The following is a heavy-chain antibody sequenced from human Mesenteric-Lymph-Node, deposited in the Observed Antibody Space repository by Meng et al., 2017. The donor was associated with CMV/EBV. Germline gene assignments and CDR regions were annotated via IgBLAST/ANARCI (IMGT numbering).Heavy chain of an antibody. V-gene: IGHV4-39*07. D-gene: IGHD3-10*01. Sequence: GSLRLSCTVSGGSISSSNYYWGWIRQPPGKGLEWIGSIYYRGTTYYNSSLKSRVTLSVDTSKNQFSLKLSSVTAADTAVYYCARELWSRSVDYWGQGTLVTVSS. CDR1: GGSISSSNYY. CDR2: IYYRGTT. J-gene: IGHJ4*02. CDR3: ARELWSRSVDY.